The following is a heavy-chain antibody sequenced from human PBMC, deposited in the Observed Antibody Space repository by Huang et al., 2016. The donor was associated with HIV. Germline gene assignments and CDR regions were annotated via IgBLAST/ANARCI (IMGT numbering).Heavy chain of an antibody. J-gene: IGHJ4*02. Sequence: QVQLVQSGAELKKPGSSVKVSCKASGGTFTNSAISWLRHAPGQGLEWSGVTIPDRSTTHYAKKFQGRVAITADESTTTAYMELSSLISDDTAVFYCARSGYWGRNFYYFDIWGQGTLITVSS. CDR3: ARSGYWGRNFYYFDI. CDR2: TIPDRSTT. CDR1: GGTFTNSA. D-gene: IGHD5-18*01. V-gene: IGHV1-69*13.